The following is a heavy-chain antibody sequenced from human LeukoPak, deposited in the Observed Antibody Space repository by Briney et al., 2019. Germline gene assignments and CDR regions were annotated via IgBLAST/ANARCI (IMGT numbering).Heavy chain of an antibody. CDR3: ARRREADY. Sequence: GGSLRLSCAASGFTFSSYAMSWVRQAPGKGLEWVSGISGSRGTTYYADSVKGRLTISRDNNKNTLYLQMNSLRAEDTALYYCARRREADYWGQGTLVTVSS. CDR2: ISGSRGTT. D-gene: IGHD5-24*01. V-gene: IGHV3-23*01. J-gene: IGHJ4*02. CDR1: GFTFSSYA.